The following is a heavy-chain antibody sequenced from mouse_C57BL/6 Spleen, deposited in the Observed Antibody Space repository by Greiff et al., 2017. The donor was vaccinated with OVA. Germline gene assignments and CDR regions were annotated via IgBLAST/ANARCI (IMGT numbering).Heavy chain of an antibody. CDR2: IYPGDGDT. J-gene: IGHJ2*01. CDR1: GYAFSSSW. D-gene: IGHD1-1*01. CDR3: ARWGTTGVFDY. V-gene: IGHV1-82*01. Sequence: VQLQQSGPELVKPGASVKISCKASGYAFSSSWMNWVKQRPGKGLEWIGRIYPGDGDTNYNGKFKGKATLTADKSSSTAYMQLSSLTSEDSAVYFCARWGTTGVFDYWGQGTTLTVSS.